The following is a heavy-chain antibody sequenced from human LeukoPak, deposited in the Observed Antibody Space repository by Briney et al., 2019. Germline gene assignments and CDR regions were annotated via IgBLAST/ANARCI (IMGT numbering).Heavy chain of an antibody. CDR2: ISSNGGST. D-gene: IGHD2-8*02. CDR3: ARGPDVVLVSHWSFFDY. CDR1: GFTFSSYA. V-gene: IGHV3-64*01. J-gene: IGHJ4*02. Sequence: GGSLRLSCAASGFTFSSYAMHWVRQVPGKGLEYVSAISSNGGSTYYANSVKGRFTISRDNSKNTLYLQMGSLRTEDMAIYYCARGPDVVLVSHWSFFDYWGQGTLVTVSS.